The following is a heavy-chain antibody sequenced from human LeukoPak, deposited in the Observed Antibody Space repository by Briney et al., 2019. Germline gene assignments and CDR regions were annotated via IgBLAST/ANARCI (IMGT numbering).Heavy chain of an antibody. Sequence: PGGSLRLSCAASGFSFISYGMHWVRQAPGKGLEWVGVISDDGRSKDYADSVKGRFTISRDNSKDTLYLQMNSLRAEDTAVYYCAKRPSDYGDYVGYFDYWGQGTLVTVSS. CDR2: ISDDGRSK. J-gene: IGHJ4*02. CDR3: AKRPSDYGDYVGYFDY. CDR1: GFSFISYG. V-gene: IGHV3-30*18. D-gene: IGHD4-17*01.